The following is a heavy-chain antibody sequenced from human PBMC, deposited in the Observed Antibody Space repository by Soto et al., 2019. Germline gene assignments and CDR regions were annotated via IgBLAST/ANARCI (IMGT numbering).Heavy chain of an antibody. V-gene: IGHV3-48*03. CDR3: ARDIDNRDYYYGLDV. D-gene: IGHD1-20*01. J-gene: IGHJ6*02. Sequence: HPGGSLRLSCVASGFVFKNYEMNWGRQAPGKGLEWISYISNSGNTIYVADSMRGRFTISRDNAKNSLFLQMNSLRADDTAVYYCARDIDNRDYYYGLDVWGQGTTVTV. CDR1: GFVFKNYE. CDR2: ISNSGNTI.